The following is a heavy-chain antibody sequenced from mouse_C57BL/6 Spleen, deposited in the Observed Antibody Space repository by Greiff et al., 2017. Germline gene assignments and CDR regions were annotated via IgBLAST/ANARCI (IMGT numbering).Heavy chain of an antibody. Sequence: QVQLKESGAELVKPGASVKISCQASGYAFSSYWMNWVKQRPGKGLEWIGQIYPGDGDTNYNGKFKGTSTLTADKSSITAYMQLSSLTAEDSAVYFCARGTLATPFAYWGQGTLVTVSA. CDR3: ARGTLATPFAY. V-gene: IGHV1-80*01. CDR2: IYPGDGDT. CDR1: GYAFSSYW. J-gene: IGHJ3*01. D-gene: IGHD1-1*01.